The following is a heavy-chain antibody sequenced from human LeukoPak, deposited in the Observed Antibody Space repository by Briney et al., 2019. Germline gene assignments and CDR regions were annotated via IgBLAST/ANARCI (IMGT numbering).Heavy chain of an antibody. V-gene: IGHV3-20*01. D-gene: IGHD5-18*01. J-gene: IGHJ3*02. CDR2: INWNGGST. CDR3: ARGYSYGYTDAFDI. CDR1: GFTFDDYG. Sequence: GGSLRLSCVASGFTFDDYGVSWVRQAPGKGLEWVSGINWNGGSTGYADSVKGRFTISRDNAKNSLYLQMNSLRAEDTALYHCARGYSYGYTDAFDIWGQGTMVTVSS.